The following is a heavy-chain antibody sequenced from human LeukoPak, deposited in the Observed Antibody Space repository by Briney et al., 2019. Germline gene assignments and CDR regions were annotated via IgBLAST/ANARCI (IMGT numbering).Heavy chain of an antibody. CDR1: GYTFTSYD. CDR3: ARGSGYSKGINWFDP. D-gene: IGHD4-11*01. Sequence: ASVKVSCKASGYTFTSYDINWVRQTTGQGLEWMGWMNPNSGNTGYAQKFQGRVTMTRNTSISTAYMELSSLRPEDTAVYYCARGSGYSKGINWFDPWGQGTLVTVSS. J-gene: IGHJ5*02. CDR2: MNPNSGNT. V-gene: IGHV1-8*01.